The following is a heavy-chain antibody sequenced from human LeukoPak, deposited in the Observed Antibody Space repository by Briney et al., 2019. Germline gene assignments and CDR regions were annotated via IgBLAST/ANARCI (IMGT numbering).Heavy chain of an antibody. CDR2: ISAYNGNT. CDR1: GCSFPSYG. V-gene: IGHV1-18*01. J-gene: IGHJ4*02. Sequence: ASVKVSCKASGCSFPSYGISGVRQAPGQGLEWMGWISAYNGNTNYAQKLQGRVTMTTDTSTSTAYMELRSLRSDDTAVYYCARIAVAGDFDYWGQGTLVTVSS. D-gene: IGHD6-19*01. CDR3: ARIAVAGDFDY.